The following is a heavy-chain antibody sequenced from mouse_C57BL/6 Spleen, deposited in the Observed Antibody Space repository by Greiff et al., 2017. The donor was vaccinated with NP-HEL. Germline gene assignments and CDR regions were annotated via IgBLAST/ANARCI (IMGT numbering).Heavy chain of an antibody. D-gene: IGHD2-5*01. J-gene: IGHJ3*01. CDR2: ISSGSSTI. V-gene: IGHV5-17*01. Sequence: EVHLVESGGGLVKPGGSLKLSCAASGFTFSDYGMHWVRQAPEKGLEWVAYISSGSSTIYYADTVKGRFTISRDNAKNTLFLQMTSLRSEDTAMYYCARGYSNPFAYWGQGTLVTVSA. CDR1: GFTFSDYG. CDR3: ARGYSNPFAY.